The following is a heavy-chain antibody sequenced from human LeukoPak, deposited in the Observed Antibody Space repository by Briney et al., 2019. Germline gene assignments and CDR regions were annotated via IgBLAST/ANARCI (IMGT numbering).Heavy chain of an antibody. V-gene: IGHV3-30*18. CDR2: ISYDGSNK. D-gene: IGHD1-26*01. Sequence: GGSLRLSCAASGFTFSSYGMHWVRQAPGKGLEWVAVISYDGSNKYYADSVKGRFTISRDNSKNTLYLQMNSLRAEDTAVYYCAKARSVGATMSHAFDIWGQGTMVTVSS. J-gene: IGHJ3*02. CDR3: AKARSVGATMSHAFDI. CDR1: GFTFSSYG.